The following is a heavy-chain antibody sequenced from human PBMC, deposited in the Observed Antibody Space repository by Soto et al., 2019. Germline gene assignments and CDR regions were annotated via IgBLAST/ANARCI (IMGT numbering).Heavy chain of an antibody. CDR3: ARASHWSSGYYHYYYAMDV. D-gene: IGHD3-22*01. CDR1: GSTFSVYS. V-gene: IGHV3-7*01. CDR2: IKEDGSEK. Sequence: EVQLVESGGGLVQPGGSLSLSCAASGSTFSVYSMTWVRQAPGKGLEWVANIKEDGSEKYYVDSVKGRFTISRDNAKNSRYRRMNSRRAEDTAGYYCARASHWSSGYYHYYYAMDVWGQGTTVTVSS. J-gene: IGHJ6*02.